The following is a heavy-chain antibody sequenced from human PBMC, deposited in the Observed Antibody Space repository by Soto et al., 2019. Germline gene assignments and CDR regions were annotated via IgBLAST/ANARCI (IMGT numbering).Heavy chain of an antibody. Sequence: SSETLSLTCTVSGGSISSGDYYWSWIRQPPGKGLEWIGYIYYSGSTYYNPSLKSRVTISVDTSKNQFSLKLSSVTAADTAVYYCARDFLVVVPAATPFYYYYGMDVWGQGTTVTVSS. CDR3: ARDFLVVVPAATPFYYYYGMDV. CDR1: GGSISSGDYY. D-gene: IGHD2-2*01. CDR2: IYYSGST. J-gene: IGHJ6*02. V-gene: IGHV4-30-4*01.